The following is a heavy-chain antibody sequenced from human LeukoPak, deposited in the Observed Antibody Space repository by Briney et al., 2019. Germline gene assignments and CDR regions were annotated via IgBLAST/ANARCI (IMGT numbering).Heavy chain of an antibody. Sequence: ASVKVSFKASGGAFNSYAISWVRPAPGQGGAWMGGIIPIFATPNYAQKFQGRVTITADESTSTAYMELSSLRSEDTAVYYCAGYSGSYPMDYWGQGTLGTVSS. CDR1: GGAFNSYA. J-gene: IGHJ4*02. CDR3: AGYSGSYPMDY. D-gene: IGHD1-26*01. V-gene: IGHV1-69*01. CDR2: IIPIFATP.